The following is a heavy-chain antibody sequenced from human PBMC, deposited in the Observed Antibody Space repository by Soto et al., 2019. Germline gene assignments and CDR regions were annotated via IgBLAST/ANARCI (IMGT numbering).Heavy chain of an antibody. V-gene: IGHV3-21*01. D-gene: IGHD2-15*01. CDR3: ARKDQGSWFDP. J-gene: IGHJ5*02. CDR2: ISSTSSYI. Sequence: GGSLRLSCAASGFTFNTYAMNWIRQAPGKGLEWVSSISSTSSYIFYADSVKGRFTISRDNAKNSLFLHMSSLRVEDTAVYYCARKDQGSWFDPWGQGTLVTVSS. CDR1: GFTFNTYA.